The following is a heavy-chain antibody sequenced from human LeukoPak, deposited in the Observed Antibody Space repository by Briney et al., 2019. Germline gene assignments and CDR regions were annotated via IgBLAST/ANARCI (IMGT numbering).Heavy chain of an antibody. Sequence: PGRSLRLSCAASGFTFSSYGMHWVRQAPGKGLEWVAVISYDGSNKYYADSVKGRFTISRDNSKSTLYLQMNSLRAEDTAVYYCAKAGGPIAEGVSDYWGQGTLVTVSS. V-gene: IGHV3-30*18. CDR2: ISYDGSNK. J-gene: IGHJ4*02. CDR1: GFTFSSYG. CDR3: AKAGGPIAEGVSDY. D-gene: IGHD6-13*01.